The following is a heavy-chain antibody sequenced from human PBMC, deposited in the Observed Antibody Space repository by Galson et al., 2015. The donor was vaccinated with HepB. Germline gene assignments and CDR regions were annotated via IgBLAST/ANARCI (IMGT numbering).Heavy chain of an antibody. V-gene: IGHV3-53*01. D-gene: IGHD2-2*01. Sequence: SLRLSCAASGFSVSSNYMSWVRQAPGKGLEWVSVIYSGGSTYYADSVKGRFTISGDNSKNTLYLQMNSLRAEDTAVYYCASRRDTRGLLIDYWGQGTLVTVSS. CDR2: IYSGGST. CDR3: ASRRDTRGLLIDY. CDR1: GFSVSSNY. J-gene: IGHJ4*02.